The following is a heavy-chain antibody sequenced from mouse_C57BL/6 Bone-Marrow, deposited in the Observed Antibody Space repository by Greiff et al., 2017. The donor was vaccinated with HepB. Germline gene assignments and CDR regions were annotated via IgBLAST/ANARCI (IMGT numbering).Heavy chain of an antibody. CDR1: GYTFTSYW. J-gene: IGHJ4*01. D-gene: IGHD1-1*01. CDR3: AREGHDYGSSRAGYAMDY. V-gene: IGHV1-69*01. Sequence: QVQLQQPGAELVMPGASVKLSCKASGYTFTSYWMHWVKQRPGQGLEWIGEIDPSDSYTNYNQKFKGKSTLTVDKTSSTAYMQLSSLTSEDSAVYYCAREGHDYGSSRAGYAMDYWGQGTSVTVSS. CDR2: IDPSDSYT.